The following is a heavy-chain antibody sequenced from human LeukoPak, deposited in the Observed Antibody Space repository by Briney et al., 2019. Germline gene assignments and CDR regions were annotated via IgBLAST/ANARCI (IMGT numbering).Heavy chain of an antibody. V-gene: IGHV3-23*01. CDR3: ARDYHDILTGYSPTPDY. D-gene: IGHD3-9*01. CDR2: ISGSGGST. CDR1: GFTFNNYA. Sequence: GGSLRLSCAASGFTFNNYAMSWVRQAPGKGLEWVSAISGSGGSTYYADSVKGRFTISRDNSKNTLYLQMNSLRAEDTAVYYCARDYHDILTGYSPTPDYWGQGTLVTVSS. J-gene: IGHJ4*02.